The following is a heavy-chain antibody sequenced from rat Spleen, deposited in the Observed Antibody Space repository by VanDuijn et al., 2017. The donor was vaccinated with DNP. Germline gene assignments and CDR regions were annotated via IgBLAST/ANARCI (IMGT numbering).Heavy chain of an antibody. Sequence: DVQLQESGSGLVKPSQSLSLTCSVTGYSITSNYWGWIRQFPGNKMEYIGNISYSGRTDYNPSLKSRISITRDTSRNHFFLHLISVTTEDTATYYCARWTRYFDYWGQGVMVTVSS. CDR3: ARWTRYFDY. V-gene: IGHV3-1*01. J-gene: IGHJ2*01. CDR2: ISYSGRT. CDR1: GYSITSNY. D-gene: IGHD1-7*01.